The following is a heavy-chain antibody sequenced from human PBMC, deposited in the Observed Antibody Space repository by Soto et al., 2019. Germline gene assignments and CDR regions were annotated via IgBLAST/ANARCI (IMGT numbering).Heavy chain of an antibody. V-gene: IGHV4-31*03. CDR2: IYYSGST. D-gene: IGHD6-6*01. CDR1: GGSISSGGYY. CDR3: AKVKYSSSAPPFDY. Sequence: QVQLQESGPGLVKPSQTLSLTCTVSGGSISSGGYYWSWIRQHPGKGLEWIGYIYYSGSTYYNPSLRSRFTIPEDTSKNQSSLKLSSVPAAATAVYYWAKVKYSSSAPPFDYGAQGTLFTV. J-gene: IGHJ4*02.